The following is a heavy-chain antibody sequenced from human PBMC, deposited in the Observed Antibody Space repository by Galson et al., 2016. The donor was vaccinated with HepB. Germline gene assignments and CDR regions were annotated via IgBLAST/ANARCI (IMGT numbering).Heavy chain of an antibody. CDR3: ANSRYFDWLSPDY. CDR2: ISWNSGNI. J-gene: IGHJ4*02. CDR1: GFTFDDYA. V-gene: IGHV3-9*01. Sequence: SLRLSCAASGFTFDDYAMHWVRQAPGKGLEWVSGISWNSGNIGYADSVKGRFTISRDNTKNSLYLQMNSLRVEDTALYYCANSRYFDWLSPDYWGQGTLVTVSS. D-gene: IGHD3-9*01.